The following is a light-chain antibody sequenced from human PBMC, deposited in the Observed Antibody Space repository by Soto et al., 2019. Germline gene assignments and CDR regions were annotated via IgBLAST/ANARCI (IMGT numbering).Light chain of an antibody. CDR1: TLGSKF. J-gene: IGLJ2*01. CDR2: EDT. V-gene: IGLV3-1*01. Sequence: SYERTQPPSVSVSPGQTANITCSGNTLGSKFVFWYQQKAGQSPMVVIYEDTKRPSGIPERFSGSNSGNTATLTISGTQAMDEADFYCQAWDSGTVVFGGGTKVTVL. CDR3: QAWDSGTVV.